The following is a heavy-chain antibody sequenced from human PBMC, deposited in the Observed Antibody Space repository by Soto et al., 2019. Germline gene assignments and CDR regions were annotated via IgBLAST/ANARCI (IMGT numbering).Heavy chain of an antibody. CDR2: LNMDGSTT. CDR3: ARGVRNYYGMDV. Sequence: EVQLVESGGGLVQPGGSLRLSCAASGFTFNHYWMHWIRQAPGKGLVWVSRLNMDGSTTNYADSVKGRFIISRDSSKNTVYLQMYDLRAEDTAMYYCARGVRNYYGMDVWGQGTTVTVSS. J-gene: IGHJ6*02. CDR1: GFTFNHYW. V-gene: IGHV3-74*01.